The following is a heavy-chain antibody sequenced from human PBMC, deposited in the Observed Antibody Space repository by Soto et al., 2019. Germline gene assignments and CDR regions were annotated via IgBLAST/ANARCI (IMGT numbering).Heavy chain of an antibody. J-gene: IGHJ6*02. CDR3: AREVTMVRGATVYYYGMDV. CDR1: GGTFSSYA. CDR2: IIPIFGTA. Sequence: QVQLVQSGAEVKKPGSSVKVSCKASGGTFSSYAISWVRQAPGQGLEWMGGIIPIFGTANYAQKFQGRVTITADESTSTAYMELSSLRSEDTAVYYCAREVTMVRGATVYYYGMDVWGQGTTVTVSS. V-gene: IGHV1-69*01. D-gene: IGHD3-10*01.